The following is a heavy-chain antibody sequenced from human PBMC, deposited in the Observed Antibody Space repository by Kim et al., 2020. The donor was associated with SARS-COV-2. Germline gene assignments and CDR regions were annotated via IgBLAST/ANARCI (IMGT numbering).Heavy chain of an antibody. CDR2: GGTP. Sequence: GGTPYYAAAVKGRFTISRDNPKNTLYLQMSRLRAEDTAVYYCVKNWNSDHWGQGTLVTVSS. J-gene: IGHJ5*02. D-gene: IGHD1-7*01. CDR3: VKNWNSDH. V-gene: IGHV3-64D*06.